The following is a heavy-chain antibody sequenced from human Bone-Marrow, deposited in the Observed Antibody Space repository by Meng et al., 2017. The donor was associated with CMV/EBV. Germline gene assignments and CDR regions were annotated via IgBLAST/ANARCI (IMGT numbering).Heavy chain of an antibody. CDR3: ARAYNVPGWFDP. J-gene: IGHJ5*02. V-gene: IGHV3-11*01. Sequence: GEYLKISCVASGFTFSDYYMSWIRQAPGKGLEWVSYISGSGGTIYYAVSVKGRFTISRDNAKNSLDLQMNSLRAEDTAMYYCARAYNVPGWFDPWGQGTLVTVSS. D-gene: IGHD1-14*01. CDR1: GFTFSDYY. CDR2: ISGSGGTI.